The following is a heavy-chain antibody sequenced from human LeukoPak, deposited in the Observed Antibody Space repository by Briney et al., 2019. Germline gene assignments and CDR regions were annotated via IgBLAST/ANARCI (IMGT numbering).Heavy chain of an antibody. CDR2: INHSGST. V-gene: IGHV4-34*01. J-gene: IGHJ6*03. Sequence: SETLSLTCAVYGGSFSGYYWSWIRQPPGKGLAWIGEINHSGSTNYNPSLKSRVTISVDTSKNQFSLKLSSVTAADTAVYYCARGRRVVVVVAAIPSMDVWGKGTTVTVSS. CDR1: GGSFSGYY. CDR3: ARGRRVVVVVAAIPSMDV. D-gene: IGHD2-15*01.